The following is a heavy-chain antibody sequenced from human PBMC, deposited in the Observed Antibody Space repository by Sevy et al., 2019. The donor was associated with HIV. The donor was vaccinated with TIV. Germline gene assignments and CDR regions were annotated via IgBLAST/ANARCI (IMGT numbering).Heavy chain of an antibody. V-gene: IGHV4-39*02. CDR1: GGTIVSSGHY. CDR3: AREAGGYDYDYCMDV. J-gene: IGHJ6*02. CDR2: IYDNGHA. Sequence: SETLSLTCSVSGGTIVSSGHYWGWIRQTPGKGLEWIGSIYDNGHAYYNPSLTSRITISIDTSKNQFSLNLSSVTAADTAIYFCAREAGGYDYDYCMDVWGQGTTVTVSS. D-gene: IGHD2-2*01.